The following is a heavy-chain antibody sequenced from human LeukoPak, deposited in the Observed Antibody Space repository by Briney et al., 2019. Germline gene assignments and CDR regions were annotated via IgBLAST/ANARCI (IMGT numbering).Heavy chain of an antibody. J-gene: IGHJ4*02. V-gene: IGHV3-74*01. CDR1: GFAFSNFW. D-gene: IGHD1-26*01. Sequence: GGSLRLSCAASGFAFSNFWMHWVRQVRGKGLVWVSLINSDGTSARYADSVKGRFTISRDNANNTIHLQMNGLRAEDTAVYYCTRGRVGGIDYWGQGTLVTVSS. CDR3: TRGRVGGIDY. CDR2: INSDGTSA.